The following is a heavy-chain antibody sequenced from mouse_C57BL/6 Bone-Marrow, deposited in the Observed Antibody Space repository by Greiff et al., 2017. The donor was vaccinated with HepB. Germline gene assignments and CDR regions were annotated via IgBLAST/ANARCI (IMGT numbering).Heavy chain of an antibody. CDR1: GYTFTDYE. J-gene: IGHJ3*01. CDR3: TRRGSNYWFAY. D-gene: IGHD2-5*01. V-gene: IGHV1-15*01. CDR2: IDPETGGT. Sequence: VQRVESGAELVRPGASVTLSCKASGYTFTDYEMHWVKQTPVHGLEWIGAIDPETGGTAYNQKFKGKAILTADKSSSTAYMELRSLTSEDSAVYYCTRRGSNYWFAYWGQGTLVTVSA.